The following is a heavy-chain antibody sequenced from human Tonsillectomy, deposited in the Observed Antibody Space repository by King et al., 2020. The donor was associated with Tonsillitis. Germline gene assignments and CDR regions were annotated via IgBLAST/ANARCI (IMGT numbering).Heavy chain of an antibody. J-gene: IGHJ3*02. D-gene: IGHD5-18*01. CDR1: GFTFSSYA. CDR3: VNIRFVDTAIFYAFDI. V-gene: IGHV3-64D*06. Sequence: VQLVESGGGLVQPGGSLRLSCSASGFTFSSYAMYWVRQAPGKGLEYVSAISSDGVATYYADSVKGRFTISRDNSKNTLYLQMSSLRAEDTAVYYCVNIRFVDTAIFYAFDIWGQVTMVSVSS. CDR2: ISSDGVAT.